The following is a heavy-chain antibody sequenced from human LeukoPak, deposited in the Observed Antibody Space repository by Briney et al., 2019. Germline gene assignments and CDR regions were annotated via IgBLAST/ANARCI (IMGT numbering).Heavy chain of an antibody. CDR3: ATQRRCSGGSCYAFDH. Sequence: ASVKVSCKASGGTFSSYAISWVRQAPGQGLEWMGRIIPIFGTANYAQKFQGRVTITTDESTSTAYMELSSLRSEDTAVYYCATQRRCSGGSCYAFDHWGQGNLVTVSS. CDR2: IIPIFGTA. V-gene: IGHV1-69*05. J-gene: IGHJ4*02. D-gene: IGHD2-15*01. CDR1: GGTFSSYA.